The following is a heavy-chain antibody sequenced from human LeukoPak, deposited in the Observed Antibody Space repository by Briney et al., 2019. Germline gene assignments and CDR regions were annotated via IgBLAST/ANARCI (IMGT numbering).Heavy chain of an antibody. CDR2: IKEDGGEG. J-gene: IGHJ2*01. Sequence: GGSLRLSCAASGFTFSSYWMTWVRQAPGKGLEWVANIKEDGGEGYYVDSVKGRFTVSRDNAKNSLYLQLTSLRAEDTAVYYCVQLLDDNPIRWYFGLWGRGTLVTVSS. CDR1: GFTFSSYW. D-gene: IGHD1-14*01. V-gene: IGHV3-7*01. CDR3: VQLLDDNPIRWYFGL.